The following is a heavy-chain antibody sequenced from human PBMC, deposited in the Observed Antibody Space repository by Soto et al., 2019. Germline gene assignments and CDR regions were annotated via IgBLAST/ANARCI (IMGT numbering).Heavy chain of an antibody. CDR1: VFTFSSYV. V-gene: IGHV3-23*01. CDR3: AKEMGDYYDSSGSWFDP. Sequence: EVQLLESGGGLVQPGGSLRLSCAASVFTFSSYVMSWVRQATGKGLEWVSAISGSGGNTYYADSVKGRFTISRDNSKNTMFLQMNSLRAEDTALYFCAKEMGDYYDSSGSWFDPWGQGTLGTVSS. CDR2: ISGSGGNT. J-gene: IGHJ5*02. D-gene: IGHD3-22*01.